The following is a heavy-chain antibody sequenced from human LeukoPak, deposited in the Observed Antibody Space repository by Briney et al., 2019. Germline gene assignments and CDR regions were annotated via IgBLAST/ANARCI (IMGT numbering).Heavy chain of an antibody. J-gene: IGHJ6*03. V-gene: IGHV3-74*01. CDR2: INSDGSST. D-gene: IGHD6-19*01. CDR3: ARGRYSSSLYYYHMDV. CDR1: GFTFSSYW. Sequence: GGSLRLSCAASGFTFSSYWMHWVRQAPGKGLVWVSRINSDGSSTSYADSVKGRFTISRDNAKNTLYLQMNSLRAEDTAVYYCARGRYSSSLYYYHMDVWGKGTTVTVSS.